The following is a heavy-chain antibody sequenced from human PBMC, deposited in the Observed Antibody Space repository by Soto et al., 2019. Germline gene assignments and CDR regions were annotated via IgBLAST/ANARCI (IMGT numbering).Heavy chain of an antibody. CDR3: ARALFYSDSDGYYFEFDY. Sequence: SGPTLVNPAETLTLTCSVSGFSLTDTRMGVSWIRQAPGKALEWLAHIISNDDKSYSTSLKSRLTISKDTSKSQVVLRMTNMDPVDTGRYYCARALFYSDSDGYYFEFDYWGPGTLVTVS. D-gene: IGHD3-22*01. J-gene: IGHJ4*02. CDR2: IISNDDK. V-gene: IGHV2-26*01. CDR1: GFSLTDTRMG.